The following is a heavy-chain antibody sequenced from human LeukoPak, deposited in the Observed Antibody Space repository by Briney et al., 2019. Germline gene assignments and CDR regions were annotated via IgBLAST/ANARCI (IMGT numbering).Heavy chain of an antibody. Sequence: PGGSLRLSCAASGFTFSSYWMHWVRQAPGKGLVWVSRINSDESSTYYADSVKGRFTISRDNAKNTLYLQMDSLRAEDTAVYYCARGSPGYSSSYFDYWGQGTLVTVSS. CDR1: GFTFSSYW. CDR2: INSDESST. V-gene: IGHV3-74*01. D-gene: IGHD6-13*01. CDR3: ARGSPGYSSSYFDY. J-gene: IGHJ4*02.